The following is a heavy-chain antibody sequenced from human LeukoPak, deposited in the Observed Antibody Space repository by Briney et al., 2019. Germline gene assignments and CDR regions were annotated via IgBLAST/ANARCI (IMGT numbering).Heavy chain of an antibody. CDR1: GGSFSGYY. V-gene: IGHV4-34*01. CDR2: INHSGGT. Sequence: SETLSLTCAVYGGSFSGYYWSWIRQPPGKGLEWIGEINHSGGTNYNPSLKSRVTISVDTSKNQFSLKLSSVTAADTAVYYCARGSYDFWSGYYNYGMDVWGQGTTVTVSS. CDR3: ARGSYDFWSGYYNYGMDV. D-gene: IGHD3-3*01. J-gene: IGHJ6*02.